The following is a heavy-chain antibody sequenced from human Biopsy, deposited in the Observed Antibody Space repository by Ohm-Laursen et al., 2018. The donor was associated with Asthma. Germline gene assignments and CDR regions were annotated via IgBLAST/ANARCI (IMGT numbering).Heavy chain of an antibody. J-gene: IGHJ6*02. D-gene: IGHD1-7*01. Sequence: SSVKVSCKTSGGTFSSYALSWVRQAPGQGLEWMGGIIPIFGTANYAQKFQGRVTITADESTSTAYMELSSLRSEDTAVYYCARDPHNSYLASLRTKFNYYYYGMDVWGQGTTVTVSS. CDR3: ARDPHNSYLASLRTKFNYYYYGMDV. CDR1: GGTFSSYA. V-gene: IGHV1-69*01. CDR2: IIPIFGTA.